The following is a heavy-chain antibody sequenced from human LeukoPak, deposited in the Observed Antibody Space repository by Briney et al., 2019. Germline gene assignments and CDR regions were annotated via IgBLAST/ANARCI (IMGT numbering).Heavy chain of an antibody. CDR1: GGTFSSYA. CDR2: IIPILGIA. V-gene: IGHV1-69*04. D-gene: IGHD2-15*01. CDR3: ASWKVAAPYYGMDV. J-gene: IGHJ6*02. Sequence: SVKASCKASGGTFSSYAISWVRQAPGQGLEWMGRIIPILGIANYAQKFQGRVTITADKSTSTAYMELSSLRSEDTAVYYCASWKVAAPYYGMDVWGQGTTVTVSS.